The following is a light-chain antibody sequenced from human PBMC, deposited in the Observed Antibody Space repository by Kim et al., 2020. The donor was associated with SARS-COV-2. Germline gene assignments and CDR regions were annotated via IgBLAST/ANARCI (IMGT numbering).Light chain of an antibody. CDR1: ISDIGAFDY. CDR2: DVS. V-gene: IGLV2-14*03. J-gene: IGLJ2*01. CDR3: SSYGSSSVL. Sequence: PGQSITISCPGTISDIGAFDYVSWYRQHPGKAPQLLIYDVSTRPSGISSRFSGSKSGITASLTISGLQAEDEADYFCSSYGSSSVLFGRGTQLTVL.